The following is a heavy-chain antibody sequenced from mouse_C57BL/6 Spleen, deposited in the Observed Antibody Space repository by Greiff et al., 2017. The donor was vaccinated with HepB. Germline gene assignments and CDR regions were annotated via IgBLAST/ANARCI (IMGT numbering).Heavy chain of an antibody. V-gene: IGHV1-63*01. CDR3: ARSGYGSSYYAMDY. Sequence: QVQLQQSGAELVRPGPSVKMSCKASGYTFTNYWIGWAKQRPGHGLEWIGDIYPGGGYTNYNEKFKGKATLTADKSSSTAYMQFSSLTSEDSAIYYCARSGYGSSYYAMDYWGQGTSVTVSS. J-gene: IGHJ4*01. CDR2: IYPGGGYT. D-gene: IGHD1-1*01. CDR1: GYTFTNYW.